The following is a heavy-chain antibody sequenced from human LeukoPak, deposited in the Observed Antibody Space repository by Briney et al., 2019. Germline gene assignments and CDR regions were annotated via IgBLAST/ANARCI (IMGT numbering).Heavy chain of an antibody. J-gene: IGHJ4*02. V-gene: IGHV3-48*04. CDR3: ARVGVVTTSYYFDY. Sequence: GGSLRLSCAASGSTFSSYSMNWVRQAPGKGLEWVSYISSSSSTIYYADSVKGRFTISRDNAKNSLYLQMNSLRAEDTAVYYCARVGVVTTSYYFDYWGQGTLVTVSS. CDR1: GSTFSSYS. D-gene: IGHD3-22*01. CDR2: ISSSSSTI.